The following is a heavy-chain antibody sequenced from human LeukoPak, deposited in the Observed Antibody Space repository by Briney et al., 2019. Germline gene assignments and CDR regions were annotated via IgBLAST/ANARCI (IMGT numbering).Heavy chain of an antibody. CDR2: IYFSGST. CDR3: ARDPGGYYFDY. D-gene: IGHD3-10*01. J-gene: IGHJ4*02. CDR1: GGSISSGDYY. Sequence: SQTLSLTCTVSGGSISSGDYYWSWIRQPPGKGLEWIGYIYFSGSTYYNPSLKSRVTISVDTSKNQFSLRLSSVTAADTAVYYCARDPGGYYFDYWGQGTLVTVSS. V-gene: IGHV4-30-4*01.